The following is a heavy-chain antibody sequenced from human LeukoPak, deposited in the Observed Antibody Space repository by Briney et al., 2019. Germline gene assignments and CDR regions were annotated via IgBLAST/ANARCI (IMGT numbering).Heavy chain of an antibody. D-gene: IGHD2-2*01. CDR1: GGSISSSNW. CDR2: IYHSGST. CDR3: AREGIGYCSSTSCYDLRGMDV. Sequence: PSETLSLTCAVSGGSISSSNWWSWVRQPPGKGLEGIGEIYHSGSTNYNPSLKSRVTISVDKSKNQFSLKLSSVTAADTAVYYCAREGIGYCSSTSCYDLRGMDVWGQGTTVTVSS. J-gene: IGHJ6*01. V-gene: IGHV4-4*02.